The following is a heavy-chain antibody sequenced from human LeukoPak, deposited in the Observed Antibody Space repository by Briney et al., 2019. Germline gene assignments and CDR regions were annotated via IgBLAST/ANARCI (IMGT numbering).Heavy chain of an antibody. CDR3: ARIVPAANLYFDH. CDR2: IYYSGST. J-gene: IGHJ4*02. D-gene: IGHD2-2*01. V-gene: IGHV4-59*01. CDR1: GGSINNYY. Sequence: SETPSLTCTVSGGSINNYYWSWIRQPPGKGLEWIGYIYYSGSTNYNPSLKSRVTISLDTSKNQFSLKLSSVTAADTAVYYCARIVPAANLYFDHWGQGTLVTVSS.